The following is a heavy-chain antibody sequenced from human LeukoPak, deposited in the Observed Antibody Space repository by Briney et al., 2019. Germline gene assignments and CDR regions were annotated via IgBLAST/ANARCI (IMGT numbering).Heavy chain of an antibody. J-gene: IGHJ6*03. Sequence: SQTLSLTCTVSGGSISSGGYYWSWIRQPPGKGLEWIGYIYHSGSTYYNPSLKSRVTISVDRSKNQFSLKLSSVTAADTAVYYCARAPGGYEGNYYYYMDVWGKGTTVTVSS. CDR2: IYHSGST. CDR1: GGSISSGGYY. CDR3: ARAPGGYEGNYYYYMDV. D-gene: IGHD5-12*01. V-gene: IGHV4-30-2*01.